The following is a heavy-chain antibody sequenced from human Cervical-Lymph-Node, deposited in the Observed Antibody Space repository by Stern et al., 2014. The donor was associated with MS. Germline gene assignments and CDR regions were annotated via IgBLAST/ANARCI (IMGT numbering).Heavy chain of an antibody. J-gene: IGHJ4*02. CDR1: GFTFSDHY. V-gene: IGHV3-72*01. Sequence: EVQLVQSGGGLVRPGGSLRLSCAVSGFTFSDHYMDWVRQAPGKGLEWVGRSRNKPNSYTTEYAASVKGRFTVSRDDSKNLLYLQINSLKTDDTAVYYCARGFHSFDSWGQGTLVTVSS. CDR3: ARGFHSFDS. CDR2: SRNKPNSYTT.